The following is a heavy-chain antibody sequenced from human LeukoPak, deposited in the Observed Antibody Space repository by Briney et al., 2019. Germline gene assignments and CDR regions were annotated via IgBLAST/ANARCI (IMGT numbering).Heavy chain of an antibody. CDR2: ISAYNGNT. Sequence: ASVKVSCKASGYTFTSYGISWVRQAPGQGLEWMGWISAYNGNTNYAQKPQGRVTMTTDTSTSTAYMELRSLRSDDTAVYYCARVGGITGTTLGEEFGYWGQGTLVTVSS. J-gene: IGHJ4*02. CDR3: ARVGGITGTTLGEEFGY. D-gene: IGHD1-7*01. CDR1: GYTFTSYG. V-gene: IGHV1-18*01.